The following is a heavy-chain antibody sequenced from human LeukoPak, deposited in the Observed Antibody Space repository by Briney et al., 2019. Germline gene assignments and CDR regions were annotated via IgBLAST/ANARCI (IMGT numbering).Heavy chain of an antibody. V-gene: IGHV3-30-3*01. CDR3: ARGLLGATTSYFDY. CDR2: ITYDGSNK. Sequence: GSLRLSCAASGFTFSSNAMHWVRQAPGKGLEWVAVITYDGSNKYYADSVKGRFTISRDNSRNTLYLQMNSLRAEDTAVYYCARGLLGATTSYFDYWGQGTLVTVSS. CDR1: GFTFSSNA. D-gene: IGHD1-26*01. J-gene: IGHJ4*02.